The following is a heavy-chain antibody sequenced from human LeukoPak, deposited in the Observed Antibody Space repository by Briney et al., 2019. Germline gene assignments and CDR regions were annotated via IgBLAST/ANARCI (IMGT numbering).Heavy chain of an antibody. CDR3: ARGRGSGSPYFDY. CDR1: GGSFSGNY. V-gene: IGHV4-34*01. CDR2: ISHGGST. Sequence: ASETLSLTCAVYGGSFSGNYWSWIRQPPGKGLEWFGEISHGGSTNCNPSLKSRVTISVDTSKNQFSLKMSSVTAADTAVYYCARGRGSGSPYFDYWGQGILVTVSS. D-gene: IGHD3-10*01. J-gene: IGHJ4*02.